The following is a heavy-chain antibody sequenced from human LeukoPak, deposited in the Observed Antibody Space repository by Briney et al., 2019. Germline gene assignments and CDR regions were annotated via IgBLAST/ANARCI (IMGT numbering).Heavy chain of an antibody. CDR1: GYTFTSYY. V-gene: IGHV1-46*01. J-gene: IGHJ5*02. CDR2: INPSGVGT. D-gene: IGHD2-21*02. CDR3: ARGVVTSSWFDP. Sequence: ASVKVSCKASGYTFTSYYMHWVRQAPGQGLEWMGIINPSGVGTSYAQKFQGRVTMTRDMSTSTVYTELSSLRSEDTAVYYCARGVVTSSWFDPWGQGTLVTVSS.